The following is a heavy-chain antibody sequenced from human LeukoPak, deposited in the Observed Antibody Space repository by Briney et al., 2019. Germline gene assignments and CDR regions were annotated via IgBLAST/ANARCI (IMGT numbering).Heavy chain of an antibody. Sequence: SECLSLTCTVSGGSVSSGISYWSWIRQPPGEGLEWIAYISASGGSDYNPSLRGPLTISLDTSKNQFSLRLTSVTAADTAVYYCARHFAYSSASYFDYWGQGSLVCVSS. CDR1: GGSVSSGISY. CDR3: ARHFAYSSASYFDY. J-gene: IGHJ4*02. V-gene: IGHV4-61*01. D-gene: IGHD6-6*01. CDR2: ISASGGS.